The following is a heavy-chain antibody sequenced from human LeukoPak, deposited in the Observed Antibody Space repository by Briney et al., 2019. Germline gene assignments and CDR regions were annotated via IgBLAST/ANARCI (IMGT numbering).Heavy chain of an antibody. CDR2: IYYSGST. J-gene: IGHJ6*02. CDR3: ARQTPIFGVVIPRYYYGMDV. D-gene: IGHD3-3*01. Sequence: PSETLSLTCTVSGGSISSSSYYWGWIRQPPGKGLEWIGSIYYSGSTYYNPSLKSRVTISVDTSKNQFSLKLSSVTAADTAVYYCARQTPIFGVVIPRYYYGMDVWGQGTTVTVSS. CDR1: GGSISSSSYY. V-gene: IGHV4-39*01.